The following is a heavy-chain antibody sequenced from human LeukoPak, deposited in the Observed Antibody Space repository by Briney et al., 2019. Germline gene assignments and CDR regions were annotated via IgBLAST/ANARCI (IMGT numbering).Heavy chain of an antibody. CDR3: ARVRYCSGGSCYSRLWFDP. J-gene: IGHJ5*02. D-gene: IGHD2-15*01. Sequence: ASVKVSCKASGYTFTSYDINWVRQATGQGLEWMGWMNPNSGNTGYAQKFQSRVTMTRNTSISTAYMELSSLRSEDTAVYYCARVRYCSGGSCYSRLWFDPWGQGTLVTVSS. V-gene: IGHV1-8*01. CDR1: GYTFTSYD. CDR2: MNPNSGNT.